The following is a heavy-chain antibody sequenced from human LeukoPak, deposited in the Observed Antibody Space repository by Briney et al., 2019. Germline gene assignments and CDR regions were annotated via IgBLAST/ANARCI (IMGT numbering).Heavy chain of an antibody. CDR3: GRTPRGRAFRGMDV. Sequence: SETLSLTCAVYGGSFSGYYWSWIRQPPGKGLEWIGEINYSASTNYNPSLKSRVTISVDTSKNQFSLKLSSVTAADTAVYYCGRTPRGRAFRGMDVWGQGTTVTVSS. CDR1: GGSFSGYY. CDR2: INYSAST. J-gene: IGHJ6*02. D-gene: IGHD3-10*01. V-gene: IGHV4-34*01.